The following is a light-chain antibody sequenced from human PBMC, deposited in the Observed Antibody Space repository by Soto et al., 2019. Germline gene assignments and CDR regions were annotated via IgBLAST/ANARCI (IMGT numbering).Light chain of an antibody. V-gene: IGLV2-14*01. CDR2: DVS. J-gene: IGLJ1*01. CDR3: SSYTGSTTLHYV. Sequence: QSDLTQPASVSGSPGQSITISCTGTSSDVGGYNYVSWYQQHPGKAPKLLIYDVSNRPSGASNRFSGSKSGNTASLTISGLQAEDEADYYCSSYTGSTTLHYVFGTGTKLTVL. CDR1: SSDVGGYNY.